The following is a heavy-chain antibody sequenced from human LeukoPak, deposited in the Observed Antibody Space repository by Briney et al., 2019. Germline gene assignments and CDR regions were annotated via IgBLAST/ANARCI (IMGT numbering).Heavy chain of an antibody. CDR1: GFTVSTNY. Sequence: HPGGSLRLSCAASGFTVSTNYISWVRQAPGKGLEWVSLIYSGGGTYYADSVKGRFTISRDNSRNTLSLQMNSLRVDDTAVYYCARGFRSVTTWGYFDYWGQGALVTVSS. D-gene: IGHD4-17*01. CDR2: IYSGGGT. CDR3: ARGFRSVTTWGYFDY. V-gene: IGHV3-66*01. J-gene: IGHJ4*02.